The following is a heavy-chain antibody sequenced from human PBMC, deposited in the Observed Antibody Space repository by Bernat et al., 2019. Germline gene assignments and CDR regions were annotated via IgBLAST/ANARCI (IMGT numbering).Heavy chain of an antibody. D-gene: IGHD2-2*01. Sequence: QVQLVESGGGVVQPGRSLRLSCAASGFTFSGYAVHWVRQAPGKGLEWVAVIWYDGSNKYYADSVKGRFTISRDNSKNTLYLQMNSLRAEDTAVYYCARGGYGVVPAAMLYYYYYGMDVWGQGTTVTVSS. CDR1: GFTFSGYA. V-gene: IGHV3-30*07. J-gene: IGHJ6*02. CDR3: ARGGYGVVPAAMLYYYYYGMDV. CDR2: IWYDGSNK.